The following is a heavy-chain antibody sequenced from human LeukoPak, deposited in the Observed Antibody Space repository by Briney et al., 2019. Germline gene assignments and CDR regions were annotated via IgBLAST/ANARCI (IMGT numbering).Heavy chain of an antibody. V-gene: IGHV4-39*07. CDR2: INHSGST. Sequence: SETLSLTCTVSGGSISSSSYYWGWIRQPPGKGLEWIGEINHSGSTNYNPSLKSRVTISVDTSKNQFSLKLSSVTAADTAVYYCASLRMEGGYYAYWGQGTLVTVSS. CDR1: GGSISSSSYY. CDR3: ASLRMEGGYYAY. D-gene: IGHD3-3*01. J-gene: IGHJ4*02.